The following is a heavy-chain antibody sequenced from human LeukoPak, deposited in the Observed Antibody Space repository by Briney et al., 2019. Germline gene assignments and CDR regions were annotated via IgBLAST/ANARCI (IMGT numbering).Heavy chain of an antibody. CDR3: ARDLGSGSSVPGY. CDR2: ISSSSSYI. D-gene: IGHD1-26*01. CDR1: GFTFSSYS. Sequence: GGSLRLSCAASGFTFSSYSMNWVRQAPGKGLEWVSSISSSSSYIYYADSVKGRFTISRDNAKNSLYLQMNSLRAEDTAVYYCARDLGSGSSVPGYWGQGTLVTVSS. J-gene: IGHJ4*02. V-gene: IGHV3-21*01.